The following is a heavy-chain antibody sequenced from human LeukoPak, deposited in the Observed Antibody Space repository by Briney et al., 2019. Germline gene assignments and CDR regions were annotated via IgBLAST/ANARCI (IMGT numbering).Heavy chain of an antibody. V-gene: IGHV4-34*01. CDR2: IDYTGRT. CDR3: ARERRVEVSARQTVAFDM. Sequence: SETLSLTCAVYGGSFTEYHWSWIRQPPGKSLEWIGEIDYTGRTHYNPSLTSRVTISIDMSERQFSLRLTSVTAADTAVYYCARERRVEVSARQTVAFDMWAQGTMVIVSS. CDR1: GGSFTEYH. D-gene: IGHD5/OR15-5a*01. J-gene: IGHJ3*02.